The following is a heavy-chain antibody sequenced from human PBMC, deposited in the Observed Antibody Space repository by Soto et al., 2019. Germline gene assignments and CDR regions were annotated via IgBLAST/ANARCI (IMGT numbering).Heavy chain of an antibody. Sequence: GGSLRLSWAPAGCTCSNLAMRWIRQAPGKGLEWVAVISYDGSNKYYADSVKGRFTISRDNSKSTLYLQMNSLRAEDTAVYYYARDKRDLRFLEWSYYFDYWGQGTLVTVSS. CDR2: ISYDGSNK. V-gene: IGHV3-30-3*01. D-gene: IGHD3-3*01. J-gene: IGHJ4*02. CDR1: GCTCSNLA. CDR3: ARDKRDLRFLEWSYYFDY.